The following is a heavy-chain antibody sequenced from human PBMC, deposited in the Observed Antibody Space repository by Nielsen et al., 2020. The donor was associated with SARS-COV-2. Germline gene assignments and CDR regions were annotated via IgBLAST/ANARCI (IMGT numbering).Heavy chain of an antibody. CDR3: ARDLAVAGPGYFDY. CDR1: GFTFSSYS. Sequence: GESLKISCAASGFTFSSYSMNWVRQAPGKGLEWVSSISSSSSYIYYADSVKGRFTISRDNAKNSLYLQMNSLRAEDTAVYYCARDLAVAGPGYFDYWGQGTLVTVSS. V-gene: IGHV3-21*01. J-gene: IGHJ4*02. D-gene: IGHD6-19*01. CDR2: ISSSSSYI.